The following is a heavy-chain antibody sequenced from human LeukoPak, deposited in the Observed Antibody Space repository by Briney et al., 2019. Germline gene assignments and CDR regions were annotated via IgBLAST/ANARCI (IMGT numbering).Heavy chain of an antibody. CDR1: GESFNGFY. CDR2: INDVGHT. D-gene: IGHD3-16*01. V-gene: IGHV4-34*01. J-gene: IGHJ6*03. CDR3: ARGEGNDYVWGSFYYYLDV. Sequence: SETLSLTCAVNGESFNGFYWTWLRQSPGKGLEWIGEINDVGHTNYNASLKSRVTISLDTSQKQFSLKLTSVTAADTAVYYCARGEGNDYVWGSFYYYLDVWGKGTAVTVSS.